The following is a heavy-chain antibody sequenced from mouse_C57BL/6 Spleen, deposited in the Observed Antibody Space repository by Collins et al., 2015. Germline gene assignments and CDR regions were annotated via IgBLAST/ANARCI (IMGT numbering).Heavy chain of an antibody. CDR3: ARSGGTGEFAY. Sequence: QIQLVQSGPELKKPGETVKISCKASGYTFTNYGVNWVKQAPGKGLKWMGWINTYTGEPTYADDFKGRFAFSLETSASTAYLQINNLKNEDTATYFCARSGGTGEFAYWGQGTLVTVSA. D-gene: IGHD4-1*01. V-gene: IGHV9-3-1*01. CDR1: GYTFTNYG. J-gene: IGHJ3*01. CDR2: INTYTGEP.